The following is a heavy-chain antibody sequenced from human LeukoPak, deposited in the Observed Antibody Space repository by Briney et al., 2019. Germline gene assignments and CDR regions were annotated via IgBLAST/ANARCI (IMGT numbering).Heavy chain of an antibody. CDR3: ARRGNALNALDY. CDR2: VSSNGDST. CDR1: GFTFSSFF. Sequence: GGSLRLSCAASGFTFSSFFMHWVHQAPGKGLESVSAVSSNGDSTYYANSVKGRFTISRDNSKNTVYLQMGSLRPEDMAVYYCARRGNALNALDYWGQGTLVTVSS. J-gene: IGHJ4*02. V-gene: IGHV3-64*01. D-gene: IGHD1-1*01.